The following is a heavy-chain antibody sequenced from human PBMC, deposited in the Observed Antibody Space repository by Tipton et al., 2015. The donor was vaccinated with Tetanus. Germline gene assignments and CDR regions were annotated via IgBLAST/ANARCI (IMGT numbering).Heavy chain of an antibody. CDR2: IYYSGST. V-gene: IGHV4-61*01. Sequence: TLSLTCTVSGGSVSSGSYYWSWIRQPPGKGLEWIGYIYYSGSTNYNPSLKSRVTISVDTSKNQFSLKLSSVTAADTAVYYCARRRYTAAGRLRSDYYYYGMDVWGQGTTVTVSS. D-gene: IGHD6-13*01. CDR1: GGSVSSGSYY. J-gene: IGHJ6*02. CDR3: ARRRYTAAGRLRSDYYYYGMDV.